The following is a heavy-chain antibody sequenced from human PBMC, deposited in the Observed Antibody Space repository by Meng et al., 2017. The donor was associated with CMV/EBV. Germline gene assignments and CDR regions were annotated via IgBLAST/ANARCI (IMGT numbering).Heavy chain of an antibody. CDR3: AKTLNGYGGEDS. Sequence: GGSLRLSCAASGFTFSSYAMSWVRQAPGKGLEWVSAISGSGGSTCYADSVKGRFTISRDNSKNMVYLQMKSLRADDTARYYCAKTLNGYGGEDSWGQGTLVTVSS. D-gene: IGHD5-18*01. CDR2: ISGSGGST. CDR1: GFTFSSYA. J-gene: IGHJ4*02. V-gene: IGHV3-23*01.